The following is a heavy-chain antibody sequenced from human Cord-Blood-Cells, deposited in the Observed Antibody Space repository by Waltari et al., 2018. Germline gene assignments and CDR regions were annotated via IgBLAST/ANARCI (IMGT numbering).Heavy chain of an antibody. Sequence: QLQLQESGPGLAKPSETLSLTCTVSGGSISSSSYYWGWIRQTPGRGLEWIGSIYYSGRTYYNPSLKSRVTISVDTSKNQFSLKLSSVTAADTAVYYCARRLRYFDWLSQGWYFDLWGRGTLVTVSS. CDR2: IYYSGRT. J-gene: IGHJ2*01. D-gene: IGHD3-9*01. CDR3: ARRLRYFDWLSQGWYFDL. V-gene: IGHV4-39*01. CDR1: GGSISSSSYY.